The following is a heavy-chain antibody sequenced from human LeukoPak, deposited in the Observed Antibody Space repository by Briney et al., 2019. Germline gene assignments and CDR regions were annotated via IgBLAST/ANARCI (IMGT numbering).Heavy chain of an antibody. D-gene: IGHD3-3*01. CDR1: GASISSYY. CDR2: IYYSGST. V-gene: IGHV4-59*01. Sequence: SETLSLTCTVSGASISSYYWSWIRQPPGKGLEWIAYIYYSGSTNYNPSLKSRVTISVDTSKNQFSLKLSSVTATDTAVYYCARDRDFWSGESSYMDVWGKGTTVTVSS. J-gene: IGHJ6*03. CDR3: ARDRDFWSGESSYMDV.